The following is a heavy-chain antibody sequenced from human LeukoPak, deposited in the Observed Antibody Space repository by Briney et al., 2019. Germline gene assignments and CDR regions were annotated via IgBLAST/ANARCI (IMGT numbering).Heavy chain of an antibody. D-gene: IGHD6-19*01. CDR2: INPNTGAT. CDR3: ARDRVGSGWPRPYYFEK. CDR1: GYAFTGYY. J-gene: IGHJ4*02. Sequence: ASVKVSCKPSGYAFTGYYIHWLRQAPGQGLEWMGWINPNTGATNAQRFQGRVTMTRDTSINTAYMELSTLTSDDTGVYCCARDRVGSGWPRPYYFEKWGQGTLVTVSS. V-gene: IGHV1-2*02.